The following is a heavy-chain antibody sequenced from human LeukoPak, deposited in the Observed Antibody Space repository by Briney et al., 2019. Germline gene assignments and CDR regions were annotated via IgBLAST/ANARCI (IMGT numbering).Heavy chain of an antibody. V-gene: IGHV1-69*13. CDR2: IIPIFGTA. CDR3: ARAEGYGDYAHPYYYGMDV. CDR1: GGTFSSYA. Sequence: SVKVSCKASGGTFSSYAISWVRQAPGQGLEWMGGIIPIFGTANYAQKFQGRVTITADESTSTAYMELSSLRSEDTAVYYCARAEGYGDYAHPYYYGMDVWGQGTTVTVSS. D-gene: IGHD4-17*01. J-gene: IGHJ6*02.